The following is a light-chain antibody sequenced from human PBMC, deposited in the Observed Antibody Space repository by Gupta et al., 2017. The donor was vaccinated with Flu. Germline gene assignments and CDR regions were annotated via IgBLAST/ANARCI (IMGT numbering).Light chain of an antibody. CDR2: VAS. Sequence: DIVLTKSPATLSVSPWERATRSCRASQRVSSHLAWYQQKPGQAPKLLIHVASTCATGIPSRFSGSGSGTEFTLTISSLQSEDFAVYYCQQYNNWPVAFGQGTKVEIK. CDR1: QRVSSH. J-gene: IGKJ1*01. CDR3: QQYNNWPVA. V-gene: IGKV3-15*01.